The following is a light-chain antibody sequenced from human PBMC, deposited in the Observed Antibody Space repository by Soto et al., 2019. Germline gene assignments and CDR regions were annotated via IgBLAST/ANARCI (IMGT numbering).Light chain of an antibody. Sequence: EIVLTQSPATLSLSPGERATLSCRASQSVSSYLAWYQQKPGQAPRLLIYDASNRATGIPARFSGSGSGTDFNLNISRLEPEDFAVYYCQKRSNWPALTLGGGTKVEIK. J-gene: IGKJ4*01. CDR1: QSVSSY. V-gene: IGKV3-11*01. CDR2: DAS. CDR3: QKRSNWPALT.